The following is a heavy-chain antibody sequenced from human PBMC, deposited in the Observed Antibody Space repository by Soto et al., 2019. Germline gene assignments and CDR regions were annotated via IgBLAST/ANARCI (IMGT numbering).Heavy chain of an antibody. CDR1: GFTFSDFY. CDR2: ISSRGSTM. CDR3: ASAVPTTYFFDY. V-gene: IGHV3-11*01. J-gene: IGHJ4*02. D-gene: IGHD1-26*01. Sequence: PGGSLRLSCAASGFTFSDFYMSWIRQAPGKGLEWVSYISSRGSTMSYADSVKGRFTISRDNAKNSLYLQMNGLRAEDTAVYYCASAVPTTYFFDYWGQGTLVTVSS.